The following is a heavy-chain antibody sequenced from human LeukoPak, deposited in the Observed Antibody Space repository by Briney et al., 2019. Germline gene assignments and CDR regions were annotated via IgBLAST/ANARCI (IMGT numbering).Heavy chain of an antibody. CDR1: GGSISSYY. J-gene: IGHJ4*02. CDR2: IYYSGST. V-gene: IGHV4-59*01. D-gene: IGHD6-19*01. Sequence: SGTPSLTCTVSGGSISSYYWSWIRQPPGKGLEWIGYIYYSGSTNYNPSLKRRVTISVDTSKNQFSLKLSSVTAADTAVYYCARTGYSSGWSSTHFDYWGQGTLVTVSS. CDR3: ARTGYSSGWSSTHFDY.